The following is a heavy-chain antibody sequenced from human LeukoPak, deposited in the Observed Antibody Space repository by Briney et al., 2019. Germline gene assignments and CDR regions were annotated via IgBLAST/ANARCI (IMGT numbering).Heavy chain of an antibody. CDR2: IYTSGST. V-gene: IGHV4-4*07. J-gene: IGHJ5*02. CDR1: GGSISSYY. Sequence: SETLSLTCTVSGGSISSYYWSWIRQPAGKGLEWIGRIYTSGSTNYNPSLKSRVTMSVDTSKNQFSLKLSSVTAADTAVYYCARDFISAAGNWFDPWGQGTLVTVSS. CDR3: ARDFISAAGNWFDP. D-gene: IGHD6-13*01.